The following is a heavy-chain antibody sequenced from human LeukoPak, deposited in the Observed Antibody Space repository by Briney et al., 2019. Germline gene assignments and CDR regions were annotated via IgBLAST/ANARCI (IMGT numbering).Heavy chain of an antibody. D-gene: IGHD2-2*01. CDR2: ISGDGDNT. V-gene: IGHV3-23*01. CDR1: GFTFSSYP. Sequence: GGSLRLSCAASGFTFSSYPMSWVRQAPGKGLEWVSTISGDGDNTYYADSVKGRFTISRDNSKNTLYLQMNSLRADDTAVYYCAGRYCSSTSCHYPHYYYYMDVWGKGTTVTVSS. CDR3: AGRYCSSTSCHYPHYYYYMDV. J-gene: IGHJ6*03.